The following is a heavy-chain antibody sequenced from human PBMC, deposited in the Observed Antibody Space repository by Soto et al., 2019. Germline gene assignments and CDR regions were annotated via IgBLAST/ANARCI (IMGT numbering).Heavy chain of an antibody. V-gene: IGHV1-8*01. CDR2: MNPNSGNT. CDR3: GVWVVPAPNWFDP. Sequence: GASVKVSCKASGYTFTSYDINWVRQATGQGLEWMGWMNPNSGNTGYAQKFQGRVTMTRNTSISTAYMELSSLRSEDTAVYYCGVWVVPAPNWFDPWGQGTLVTVSS. D-gene: IGHD2-2*01. CDR1: GYTFTSYD. J-gene: IGHJ5*02.